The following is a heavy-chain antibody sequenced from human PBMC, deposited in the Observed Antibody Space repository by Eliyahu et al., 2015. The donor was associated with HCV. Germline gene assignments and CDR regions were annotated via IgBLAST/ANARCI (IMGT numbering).Heavy chain of an antibody. CDR2: ISGSGGST. CDR3: AKGNYGFGELLSYFDQ. Sequence: EVQLVESGGGLVQPGGSLRLSCVASGFXFSXYAMSWVRQAPGKGLEWVSGISGSGGSTYNADSVKGRFTISRDNSKNTLYLQMNSLRAEDTAVYYCAKGNYGFGELLSYFDQWGQGTLVTVSS. J-gene: IGHJ4*02. CDR1: GFXFSXYA. D-gene: IGHD3-10*01. V-gene: IGHV3-23*04.